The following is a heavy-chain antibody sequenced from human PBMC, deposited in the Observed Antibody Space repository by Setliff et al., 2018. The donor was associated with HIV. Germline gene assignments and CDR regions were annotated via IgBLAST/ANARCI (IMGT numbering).Heavy chain of an antibody. J-gene: IGHJ4*02. CDR2: LSPSGTT. CDR1: GGSFSNYY. V-gene: IGHV4-34*01. D-gene: IGHD3-10*01. Sequence: PSETLSLTCTVYGGSFSNYYTNWIRQPPGKGLEWIGELSPSGTTRPNPSLQSRVIISLDTSKNQFSLKLSSVTAADTAVYYCARDLAWPGYFDYWGQGTLVTVSS. CDR3: ARDLAWPGYFDY.